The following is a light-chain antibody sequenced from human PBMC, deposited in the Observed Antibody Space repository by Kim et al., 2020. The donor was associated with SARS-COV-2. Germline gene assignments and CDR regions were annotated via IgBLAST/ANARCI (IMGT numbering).Light chain of an antibody. V-gene: IGLV10-54*04. CDR3: SAWDSSLSAWV. J-gene: IGLJ3*02. Sequence: QTVTLTCTGNTNNVGNRGAAWLQQFQGHPPRFLSYRDNTRPSGISQRFSASRSGTTASLTITGVQPEDEADYYCSAWDSSLSAWVFGGGTQLTVL. CDR2: RDN. CDR1: TNNVGNRG.